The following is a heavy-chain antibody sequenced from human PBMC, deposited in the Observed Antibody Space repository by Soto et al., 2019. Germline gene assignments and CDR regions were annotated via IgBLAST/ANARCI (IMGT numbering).Heavy chain of an antibody. V-gene: IGHV3-30*18. D-gene: IGHD3-22*01. CDR2: ISYDGSNK. J-gene: IGHJ4*02. Sequence: GGSLRLSCAASGFTFSSYGMHWVRQAPGKGLEWVAVISYDGSNKYYADSVKGRFTISRDNSKNTLYLQMNSLRAEDTAVYYCAKDRLVLHYYDRSLVDYWGQGTLVTVSS. CDR1: GFTFSSYG. CDR3: AKDRLVLHYYDRSLVDY.